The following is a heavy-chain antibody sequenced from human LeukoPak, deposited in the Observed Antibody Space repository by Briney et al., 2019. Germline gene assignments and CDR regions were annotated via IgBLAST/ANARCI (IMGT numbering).Heavy chain of an antibody. D-gene: IGHD3-10*01. CDR2: ISSSSSYI. CDR3: ARGLVGYYAMDV. J-gene: IGHJ6*02. V-gene: IGHV3-21*01. CDR1: GFTFSSYS. Sequence: GRSLRLSCAASGFTFSSYSMNWVRQAPGKGLEWVSSISSSSSYIYYADSVKGRFTISRDNAKNSLYLQMNSLRAEDTAVYYCARGLVGYYAMDVWGQGTTVTVSS.